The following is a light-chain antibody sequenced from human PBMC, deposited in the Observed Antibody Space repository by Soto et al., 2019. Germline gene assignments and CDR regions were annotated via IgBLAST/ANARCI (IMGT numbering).Light chain of an antibody. CDR3: QQRSNWPTT. CDR2: EAS. Sequence: EIVLTQSPATLSLSPGERATLSCRASQSVSSYLAWYQQRPGQAPRLLIYEASNRATGIPARFSGSGSGTDFTLTISSLEPEDFALYYCQQRSNWPTTFGQGTNVEIK. V-gene: IGKV3-11*01. J-gene: IGKJ1*01. CDR1: QSVSSY.